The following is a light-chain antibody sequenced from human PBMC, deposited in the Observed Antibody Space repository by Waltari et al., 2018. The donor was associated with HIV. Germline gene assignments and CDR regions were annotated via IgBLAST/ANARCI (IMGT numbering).Light chain of an antibody. CDR2: AAS. V-gene: IGKV1-NL1*01. J-gene: IGKJ2*01. CDR3: QQYHITPYT. CDR1: QGIAYS. Sequence: QMPPSASSLSASVGDTVTITCRASQGIAYSVAWYQQKPGNPPKLLLHAASRLESGVPSRFSGSAYGADYTLTISSLQPEDFATYYCQQYHITPYTFGQGTTVEIK.